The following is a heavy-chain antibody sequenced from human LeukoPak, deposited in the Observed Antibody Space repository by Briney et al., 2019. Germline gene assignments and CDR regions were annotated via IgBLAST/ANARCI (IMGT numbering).Heavy chain of an antibody. CDR1: GGSILTTNW. J-gene: IGHJ4*02. CDR2: VQLSGAS. V-gene: IGHV4-4*02. CDR3: TRESGAFSPFGF. D-gene: IGHD1-26*01. Sequence: SETLSLTCAVSGGSILTTNWWSWVRQPPGKGLEWIGEVQLSGASNYNPSLNSRVSMSIDKSQNQLSLHLTSVTAADTAMYYCTRESGAFSPFGFWCQGTLVTVSS.